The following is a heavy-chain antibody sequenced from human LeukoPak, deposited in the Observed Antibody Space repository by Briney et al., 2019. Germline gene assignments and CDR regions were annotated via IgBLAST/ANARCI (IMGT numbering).Heavy chain of an antibody. J-gene: IGHJ5*02. V-gene: IGHV7-4-1*02. CDR2: INTNTGNP. D-gene: IGHD2-21*02. CDR1: GYTFTSYA. Sequence: ASVKVSCEASGYTFTSYAMNWVRQAPGQGLEWMGWINTNTGNPTYAQGFTGRFVFSLDTSVSTAYLQISSLKAEDTAVYYCARDRDCGGDCLGWFDPWGQGTLVTVSS. CDR3: ARDRDCGGDCLGWFDP.